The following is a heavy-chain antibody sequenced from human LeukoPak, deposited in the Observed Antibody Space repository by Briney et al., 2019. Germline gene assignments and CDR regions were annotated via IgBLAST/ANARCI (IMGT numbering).Heavy chain of an antibody. Sequence: SETLSLTRAVYGGSFSGYYWSWIRQPPGKGLEWIGATFYTGRTFYNPSLKSRVTISVDTSKNQFSLDLNSATAADTADYYCARRRHNFDFYNVWGQGTRVLVSS. CDR2: TFYTGRT. J-gene: IGHJ3*01. CDR1: GGSFSGYY. D-gene: IGHD3/OR15-3a*01. V-gene: IGHV4-34*12. CDR3: ARRRHNFDFYNV.